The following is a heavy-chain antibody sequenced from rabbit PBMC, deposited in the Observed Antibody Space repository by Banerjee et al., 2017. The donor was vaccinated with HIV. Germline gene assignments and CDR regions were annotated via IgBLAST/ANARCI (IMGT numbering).Heavy chain of an antibody. Sequence: QSLEESGGDLVKPGASLTLTCTASGFSFSSGYDMCWVRQAPGKGLEWIACIYTGDGNTYYASWAKGRFTISKTSSTTVTLQMTSLTAADTATYFCARAYEASSGWGLWGPGTLVTVS. CDR1: GFSFSSGYD. J-gene: IGHJ6*01. CDR3: ARAYEASSGWGL. V-gene: IGHV1S40*01. CDR2: IYTGDGNT. D-gene: IGHD4-1*01.